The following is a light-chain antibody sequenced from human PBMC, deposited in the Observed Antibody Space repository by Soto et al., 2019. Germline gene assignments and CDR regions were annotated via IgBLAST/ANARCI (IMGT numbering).Light chain of an antibody. CDR3: QQYGSSPRT. Sequence: EIVLTQSPGTLSLSPGERATLSCRASQSVSSSYLAWYQQKPGQAPRLLIYGASSRATGIPDRFSGSGSGTDFTLTISRCEPEDPAVYYCQQYGSSPRTFGQRTKVEIK. J-gene: IGKJ1*01. CDR2: GAS. V-gene: IGKV3-20*01. CDR1: QSVSSSY.